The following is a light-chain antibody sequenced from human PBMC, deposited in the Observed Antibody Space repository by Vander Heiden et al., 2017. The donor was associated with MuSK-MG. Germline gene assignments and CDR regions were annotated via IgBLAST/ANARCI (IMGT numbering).Light chain of an antibody. Sequence: SYVLTQPPSVSVAPGQRARITWGGNNIGSKSVHWYQQNPGQAPVRVVVDDSDRPSGIPERFSGSNSGKKATLTITRVEAGDEGDDDCQVQDTSSDQDVFGSGTSLTVL. CDR1: NIGSKS. CDR2: DDS. CDR3: QVQDTSSDQDV. V-gene: IGLV3-21*02. J-gene: IGLJ1*01.